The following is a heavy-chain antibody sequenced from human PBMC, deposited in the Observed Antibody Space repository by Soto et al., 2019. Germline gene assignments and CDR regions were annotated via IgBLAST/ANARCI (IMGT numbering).Heavy chain of an antibody. D-gene: IGHD6-19*01. CDR3: ARYYRGSGRYFFDY. Sequence: PGGSLRLSCVASGFTFISSFMGWIRQAPGKGLEWVANINQDGGVTYYVDSVEGRFTISRDNTKDSLYLQMNSLRGEGTAIYYCARYYRGSGRYFFDYWGQGTLVTVSS. CDR2: INQDGGVT. CDR1: GFTFISSF. J-gene: IGHJ4*02. V-gene: IGHV3-7*03.